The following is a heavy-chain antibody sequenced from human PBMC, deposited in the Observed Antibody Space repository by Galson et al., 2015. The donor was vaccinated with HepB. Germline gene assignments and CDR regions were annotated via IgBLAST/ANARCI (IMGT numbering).Heavy chain of an antibody. CDR1: GGSISSSSYY. J-gene: IGHJ3*02. CDR2: IYYSGST. CDR3: ARQDRHVDIVGYGAFDI. Sequence: SETLSLTCTVSGGSISSSSYYWGWIRQPPGKGLEWIGSIYYSGSTYYNPSLKSRVTISVDTSKNQFSLKLGSVTAADTAVYYCARQDRHVDIVGYGAFDIWGQGTMVTVSS. V-gene: IGHV4-39*01. D-gene: IGHD5-12*01.